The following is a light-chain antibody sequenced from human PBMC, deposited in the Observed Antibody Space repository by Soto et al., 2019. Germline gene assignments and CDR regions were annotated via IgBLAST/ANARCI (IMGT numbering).Light chain of an antibody. V-gene: IGKV1-39*01. J-gene: IGKJ5*01. CDR2: AAS. CDR3: QQSYSILSIT. Sequence: DILMTQSPSSLSASVGDRVTITCRASESIARHLNWYQQKPGKAPKLPIYAASSLQNGVPSRFRGGGSGTDFTLTISNLQPEDFATYYCQQSYSILSITFGQGTRLEIK. CDR1: ESIARH.